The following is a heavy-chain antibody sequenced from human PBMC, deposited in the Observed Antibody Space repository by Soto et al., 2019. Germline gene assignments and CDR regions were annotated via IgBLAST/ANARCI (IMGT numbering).Heavy chain of an antibody. V-gene: IGHV5-51*01. CDR3: ALLMVRGVIDYYYYGMDV. CDR1: GFTFTSYW. J-gene: IGHJ6*02. D-gene: IGHD3-10*01. CDR2: IYPGDSDT. Sequence: GGSLRLSCAASGFTFTSYWIGWVRQMPGKGLEWMGIIYPGDSDTRYSPSFQGQVTISADKSISTAYLQWSSLKASDTAMYYCALLMVRGVIDYYYYGMDVWGQGTTVTVSS.